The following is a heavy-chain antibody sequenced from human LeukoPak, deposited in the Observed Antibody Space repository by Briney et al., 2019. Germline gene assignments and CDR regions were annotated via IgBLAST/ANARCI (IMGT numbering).Heavy chain of an antibody. CDR1: GFTFSTYG. CDR2: IRNDGTIK. D-gene: IGHD6-13*01. V-gene: IGHV3-30*02. CDR3: AKTGRSSWGFFDY. J-gene: IGHJ4*02. Sequence: GGSLRLSCAASGFTFSTYGMHWVRQAPGKGLEWVAFIRNDGTIKYYADSVKGRFTISRDSSKNTLYLQMNSLRAEDTAVYYCAKTGRSSWGFFDYCGQGTLVTVSS.